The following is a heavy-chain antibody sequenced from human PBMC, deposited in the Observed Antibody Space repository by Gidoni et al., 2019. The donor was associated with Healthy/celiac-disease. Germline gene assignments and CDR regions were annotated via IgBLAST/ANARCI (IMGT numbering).Heavy chain of an antibody. D-gene: IGHD6-13*01. CDR1: GFTFSSYW. Sequence: EVQLVESGGGLVQPGGSRRLSGAAAGFTFSSYWMSWGRQAPGKGLEWLSNIKQDGSAKYYVDSVKGRFTISRDNAKNSLYLQMNSLRAEDTAVYYCARDSSSWYLKFDYWGQGTLVTVSS. J-gene: IGHJ4*02. CDR3: ARDSSSWYLKFDY. CDR2: IKQDGSAK. V-gene: IGHV3-7*01.